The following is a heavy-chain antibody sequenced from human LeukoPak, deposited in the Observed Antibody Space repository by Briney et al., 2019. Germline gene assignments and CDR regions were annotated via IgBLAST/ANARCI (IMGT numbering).Heavy chain of an antibody. CDR2: ISYDGRDK. D-gene: IGHD3-16*02. V-gene: IGHV3-30*18. J-gene: IGHJ4*02. CDR1: GFTFSNYG. CDR3: AKDYDYVWGSFRHIDY. Sequence: GRSLRLSCAASGFTFSNYGMHWVRQAPGKGLEWVAFISYDGRDKYYAASVKGRFTISRDNPKDTLYLQMNSLRAADTAVYYCAKDYDYVWGSFRHIDYWGQGTLVTVSS.